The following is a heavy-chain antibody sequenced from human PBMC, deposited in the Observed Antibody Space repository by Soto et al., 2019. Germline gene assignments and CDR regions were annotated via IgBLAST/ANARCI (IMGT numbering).Heavy chain of an antibody. CDR1: GYTFTSYY. V-gene: IGHV1-46*01. D-gene: IGHD1-26*01. Sequence: ASVKVSCKASGYTFTSYYIYWVRQAPGQGLEWMGIVSPGDSTTSYAQKYQGRVTMTVDTSTSTVYMELSSLRSGDTALYYCARGGPRTAGAYYPGDYWGQGTLVTAPQ. J-gene: IGHJ4*02. CDR2: VSPGDSTT. CDR3: ARGGPRTAGAYYPGDY.